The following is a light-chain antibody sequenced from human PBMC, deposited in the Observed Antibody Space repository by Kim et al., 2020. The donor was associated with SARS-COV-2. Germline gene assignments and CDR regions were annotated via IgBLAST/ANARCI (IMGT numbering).Light chain of an antibody. V-gene: IGKV3-11*01. CDR2: GAS. J-gene: IGKJ2*01. Sequence: ATLSLSPGEGATLSCRASQSVSRYLAWYQQKPGQAPRLLIYGASNRATGIPARFSGSGSGTDFTLTISSLEPEDFAVYYCQQRSNTFGQGTKLEIK. CDR1: QSVSRY. CDR3: QQRSNT.